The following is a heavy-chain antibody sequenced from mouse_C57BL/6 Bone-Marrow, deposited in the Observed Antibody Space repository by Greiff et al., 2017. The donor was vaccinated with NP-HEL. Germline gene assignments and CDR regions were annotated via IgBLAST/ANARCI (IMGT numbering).Heavy chain of an antibody. CDR3: ARIHYDYTYFDY. Sequence: VTLMESGPGLVAPSQSLSITCTVSGFSLNSYAISWVRQPPGKGLEWLGVLWTGGGTNYNSALKSRLSISKDNSKSQVFLKMNTLQTDDTDRYYCARIHYDYTYFDYWGQGTTLTVSS. CDR1: GFSLNSYA. V-gene: IGHV2-9-1*01. CDR2: LWTGGGT. J-gene: IGHJ2*01. D-gene: IGHD2-4*01.